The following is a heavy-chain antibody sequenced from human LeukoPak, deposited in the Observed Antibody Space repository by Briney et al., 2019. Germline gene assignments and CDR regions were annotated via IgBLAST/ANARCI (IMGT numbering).Heavy chain of an antibody. CDR1: GFTFSSYA. CDR2: ISGSGGST. Sequence: LTGGSLRLSCAASGFTFSSYAMSWVRQAPGKGLEWVSAISGSGGSTYYADSVKGRFTISRDNSKNTLYLQMNSLRAEDTAVYYCARGVVVVTNAFGFDYWGQGTLVTVSS. CDR3: ARGVVVVTNAFGFDY. J-gene: IGHJ4*02. V-gene: IGHV3-23*01. D-gene: IGHD3-22*01.